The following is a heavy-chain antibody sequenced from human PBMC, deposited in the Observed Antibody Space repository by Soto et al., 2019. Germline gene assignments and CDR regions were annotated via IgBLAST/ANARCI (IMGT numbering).Heavy chain of an antibody. Sequence: GASVKVSCKASGGTFSSYAISWVRQAPGQGLEWMGGIIPIFGTANYAQKFQGRVTITADESTSTAYMELSSLRSEDTAVYYCARLLWFGESYGMDVWGQGTTVTVSS. CDR1: GGTFSSYA. CDR2: IIPIFGTA. J-gene: IGHJ6*02. V-gene: IGHV1-69*13. CDR3: ARLLWFGESYGMDV. D-gene: IGHD3-10*01.